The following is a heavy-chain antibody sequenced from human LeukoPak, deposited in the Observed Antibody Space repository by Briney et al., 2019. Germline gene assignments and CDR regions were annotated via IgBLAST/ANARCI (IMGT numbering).Heavy chain of an antibody. CDR2: IYYSGST. CDR1: GGSISSYY. Sequence: SETLSLTCTVSGGSISSYYWSWIRQPPGKGLEWIGYIYYSGSTNYNPSLKSRVTISVDTSKNQFSLKLTSVTAADTAVYYCAKDRAAVPIAAAGPGVYMDVWGKGTTVTVSS. V-gene: IGHV4-59*12. J-gene: IGHJ6*03. CDR3: AKDRAAVPIAAAGPGVYMDV. D-gene: IGHD6-13*01.